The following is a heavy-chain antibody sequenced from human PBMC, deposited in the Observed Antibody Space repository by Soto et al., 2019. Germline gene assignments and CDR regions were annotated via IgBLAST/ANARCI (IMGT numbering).Heavy chain of an antibody. D-gene: IGHD1-26*01. CDR3: AKGGSGSSYYYYYGMDV. J-gene: IGHJ6*02. CDR1: GLTFSSYA. Sequence: GSLRLSCAASGLTFSSYAMSWVRHAPGKGLEWVSAISGSGGSTYYADSVKGRFTISRDNSKNTLYLQMNSLRAEDTAVYYCAKGGSGSSYYYYYGMDVWGQGTTVTVSS. V-gene: IGHV3-23*01. CDR2: ISGSGGST.